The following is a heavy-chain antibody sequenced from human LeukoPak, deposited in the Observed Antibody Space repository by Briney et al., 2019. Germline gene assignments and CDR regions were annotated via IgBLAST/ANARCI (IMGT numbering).Heavy chain of an antibody. D-gene: IGHD6-13*01. J-gene: IGHJ4*02. CDR1: GGSISSYY. Sequence: SETLSLTCTVSGGSISSYYWSWIRQPPGKGLEWIGYIYYSGSTNYNPSLKSRVTMSVDTSKNQFSLRLSSVTAADTAVYYCARDSYSSTWSPSYYFDYWGQGTLVTVSS. CDR3: ARDSYSSTWSPSYYFDY. CDR2: IYYSGST. V-gene: IGHV4-59*12.